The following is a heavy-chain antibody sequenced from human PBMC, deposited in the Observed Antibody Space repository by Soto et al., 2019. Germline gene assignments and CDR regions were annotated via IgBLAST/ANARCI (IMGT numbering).Heavy chain of an antibody. D-gene: IGHD3-22*01. CDR3: ASSFYDSSGYYVN. CDR2: IIPIFGTA. V-gene: IGHV1-69*13. J-gene: IGHJ4*02. Sequence: SVKVSCKASGGTFSSYAISWVRQAPGQGLEWMGGIIPIFGTANYAQKFQGRVTITADEPTSTAYMELSSLRSEDTAVYYCASSFYDSSGYYVNWGQGTLVTVSS. CDR1: GGTFSSYA.